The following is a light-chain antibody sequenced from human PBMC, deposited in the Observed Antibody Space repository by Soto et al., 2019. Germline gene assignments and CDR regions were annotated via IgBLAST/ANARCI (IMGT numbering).Light chain of an antibody. CDR2: LGS. Sequence: DLVVTQSPLSLSVTPGEPASMSCRASQSLHTNGVNYLHWYLQKPGQSPQLLIYLGSNRASGVPDRFSGSGSGTEYTLTISRVEAEDVGVDYCMQALQKPSTFGRGTKVDIK. CDR3: MQALQKPST. J-gene: IGKJ4*01. CDR1: QSLHTNGVNY. V-gene: IGKV2-28*01.